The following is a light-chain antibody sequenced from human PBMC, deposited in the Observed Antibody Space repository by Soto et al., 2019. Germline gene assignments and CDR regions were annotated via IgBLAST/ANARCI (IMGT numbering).Light chain of an antibody. CDR1: QTINDW. J-gene: IGKJ5*01. CDR3: QQRGDWPPIT. V-gene: IGKV1-5*01. CDR2: DAS. Sequence: DIQMTQSPSTLSASVGDRVTITCRASQTINDWLAWYQLKPGKAPKLLIYDASTLESGVPTRFSGSGSGTEFTLTISSLEPEDFAVYYCQQRGDWPPITFGQGTRLEIK.